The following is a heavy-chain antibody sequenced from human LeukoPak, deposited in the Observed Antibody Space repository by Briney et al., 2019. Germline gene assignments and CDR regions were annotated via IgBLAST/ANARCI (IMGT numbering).Heavy chain of an antibody. Sequence: SETLSLTCTVSGGSISSSSYYWGWIRQAPGKGLEWIGSIYHTGSTFYNPSLKSRLTISVDSSMNQFSLKMRFVTAADTAVYYCARDLYDSTTQHHPPHFDSWGQGTLVTVSS. D-gene: IGHD2/OR15-2a*01. CDR1: GGSISSSSYY. J-gene: IGHJ4*02. CDR3: ARDLYDSTTQHHPPHFDS. CDR2: IYHTGST. V-gene: IGHV4-39*07.